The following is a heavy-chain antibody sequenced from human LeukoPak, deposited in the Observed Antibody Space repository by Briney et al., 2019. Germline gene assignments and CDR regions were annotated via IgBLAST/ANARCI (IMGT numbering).Heavy chain of an antibody. J-gene: IGHJ4*02. CDR1: EYTFTNYD. CDR3: ARVLKRRLTYYFDY. Sequence: ASVKVSCKASEYTFTNYDINWVRQATGQGLEWMGWMNPNSGNTVYAKRFQGRVTITRNTSISTAYMELSSLRSDDTAVYYCARVLKRRLTYYFDYWGQGTLVTVSS. V-gene: IGHV1-8*03. CDR2: MNPNSGNT. D-gene: IGHD2-8*01.